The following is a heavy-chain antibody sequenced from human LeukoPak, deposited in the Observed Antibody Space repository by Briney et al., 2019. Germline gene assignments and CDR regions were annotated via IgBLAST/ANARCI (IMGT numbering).Heavy chain of an antibody. CDR3: ARRKAVAGTTKAYFDY. Sequence: GESLKISCKGSGYSFTSYWIGWVRQMPGKGLEWMGIIYPGDSDTRYSPSFQGPVTISADKSISTAYLQWSSLKASDTAMYYCARRKAVAGTTKAYFDYWGQGTLVTVSS. V-gene: IGHV5-51*01. CDR1: GYSFTSYW. CDR2: IYPGDSDT. D-gene: IGHD6-19*01. J-gene: IGHJ4*02.